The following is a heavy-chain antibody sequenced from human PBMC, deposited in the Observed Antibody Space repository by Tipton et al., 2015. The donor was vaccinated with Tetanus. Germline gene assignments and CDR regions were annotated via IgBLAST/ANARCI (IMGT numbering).Heavy chain of an antibody. D-gene: IGHD3-22*01. V-gene: IGHV4-59*01. Sequence: TLSLTCTASGGSISSYYWSWIRQPPGKGLEWIGYIYYSGSTNYNPSLKSRVTISVDTSKNQFSLKLSSVTAADTAVYYCARGRTGDINYYDSSGYNWFDPWGQGTLVTVSS. J-gene: IGHJ5*02. CDR1: GGSISSYY. CDR3: ARGRTGDINYYDSSGYNWFDP. CDR2: IYYSGST.